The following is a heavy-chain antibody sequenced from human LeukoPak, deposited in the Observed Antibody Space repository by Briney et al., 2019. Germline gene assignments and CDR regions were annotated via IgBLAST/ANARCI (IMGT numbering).Heavy chain of an antibody. Sequence: GRSLRLSCAASGFTLSSYGMHWVRQAPGKGLEWVAVISYDGSNKYYADSVKGRFTISRDNSKNTLYLQMNSLRAEDTAVYYCAKPKTRPYSSSWYALDYWGQGTLVTVSS. CDR2: ISYDGSNK. CDR1: GFTLSSYG. CDR3: AKPKTRPYSSSWYALDY. D-gene: IGHD6-13*01. V-gene: IGHV3-30*18. J-gene: IGHJ4*02.